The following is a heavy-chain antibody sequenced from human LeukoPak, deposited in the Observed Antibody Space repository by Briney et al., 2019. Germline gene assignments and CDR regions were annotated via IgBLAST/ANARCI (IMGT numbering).Heavy chain of an antibody. J-gene: IGHJ6*02. D-gene: IGHD3-22*01. CDR1: GFTFSIYS. CDR2: ISSSSSYI. Sequence: PGGSLRLSCAASGFTFSIYSMNWVRQAPGKGLEWVSSISSSSSYIYYADSVKGRFTISRDNAKNSLYLQMNSLRAEDTAVYYCAREILTYYYDSSGYLDVWGQGTTVTVSS. V-gene: IGHV3-21*04. CDR3: AREILTYYYDSSGYLDV.